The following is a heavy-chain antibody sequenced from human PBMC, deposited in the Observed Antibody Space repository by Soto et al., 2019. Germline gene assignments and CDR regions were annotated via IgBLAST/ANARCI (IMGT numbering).Heavy chain of an antibody. CDR3: ARHHGPTTSENWFDP. V-gene: IGHV1-18*01. CDR1: GYTFFTYD. D-gene: IGHD5-12*01. J-gene: IGHJ5*02. CDR2: FSTYSGDT. Sequence: QVHLVQSGVEVKTPGASVKVSCQASGYTFFTYDISWVRQAPGQGLEWTGWFSTYSGDTKYAQKFQGRVTITTDTSTTTAYLELRSLRSDDTAVYYCARHHGPTTSENWFDPWGQGTLVTVSS.